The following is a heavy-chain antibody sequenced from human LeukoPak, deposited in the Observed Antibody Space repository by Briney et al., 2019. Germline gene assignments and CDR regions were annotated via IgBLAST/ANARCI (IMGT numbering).Heavy chain of an antibody. D-gene: IGHD6-13*01. J-gene: IGHJ6*02. CDR1: GFTFSSYA. Sequence: GGSLRLSCAASGFTFSSYAMSWVRQAPGKGLEWVSAISGSGGSTYYADSVKGRFTISRDNSKNTLYLHMNSLRAEDTAVYYCAKDLPGSRYYYYGMDVWGQGTTVTVSS. CDR3: AKDLPGSRYYYYGMDV. CDR2: ISGSGGST. V-gene: IGHV3-23*01.